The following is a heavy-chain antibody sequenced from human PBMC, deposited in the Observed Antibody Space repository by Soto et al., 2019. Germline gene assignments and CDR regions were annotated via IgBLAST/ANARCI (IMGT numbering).Heavy chain of an antibody. Sequence: GGSLRLSCVASGFTFSSYSMNWVRQAPGKGLEWVSYISSSSSTIYYADSVKGRFTISRDNAKNSLYLQMNSLRAEDTAVYYCARGVSSTSFPSHPWGQGTLVTVSS. CDR1: GFTFSSYS. J-gene: IGHJ5*02. D-gene: IGHD2-2*01. CDR2: ISSSSSTI. CDR3: ARGVSSTSFPSHP. V-gene: IGHV3-48*01.